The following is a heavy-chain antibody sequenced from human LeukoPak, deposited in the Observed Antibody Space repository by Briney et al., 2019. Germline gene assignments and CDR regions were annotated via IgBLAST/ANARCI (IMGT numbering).Heavy chain of an antibody. D-gene: IGHD3-9*01. Sequence: SETLSLTCAVYGGSFSGYYWSWIRQPPGKGLEWIGEINHSGSTNYNPSLKSRVTISVDTSKNQFSLKLSSVTAADTAVYYCARGDILTGYSYWGQGSLVTVSS. CDR3: ARGDILTGYSY. CDR1: GGSFSGYY. V-gene: IGHV4-34*01. J-gene: IGHJ4*02. CDR2: INHSGST.